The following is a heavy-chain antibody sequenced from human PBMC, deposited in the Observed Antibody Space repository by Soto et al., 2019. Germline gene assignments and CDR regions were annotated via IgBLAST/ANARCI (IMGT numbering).Heavy chain of an antibody. D-gene: IGHD6-13*01. Sequence: PVNRYRKASVYGNTVYLIRWLLLTTGQRLEWMGWINAGNGNTKYSQKFQGRVTITRDTSASTAYMELSSLRSEDTAVYYCARDLVGIAAAGTGYYYYYGMDVWGQGTTVTVSS. CDR3: ARDLVGIAAAGTGYYYYYGMDV. J-gene: IGHJ6*02. CDR2: INAGNGNT. V-gene: IGHV1-3*01. CDR1: VYGNTVYL.